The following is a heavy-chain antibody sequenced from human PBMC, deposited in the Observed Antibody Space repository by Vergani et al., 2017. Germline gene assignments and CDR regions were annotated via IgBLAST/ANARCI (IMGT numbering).Heavy chain of an antibody. CDR1: GFTFSAYS. Sequence: DVRLVESGGGVVKPGGSLRLSCAASGFTFSAYSMNWVRQTPGKGLEWISYIGVSDTSISYADSVMGRFAISRDNARKLLFLQMNSLRADDSALYFCERDPDYSTFDSWGQGTLVTVS. J-gene: IGHJ4*02. D-gene: IGHD4-11*01. CDR3: ERDPDYSTFDS. V-gene: IGHV3-48*01. CDR2: IGVSDTSI.